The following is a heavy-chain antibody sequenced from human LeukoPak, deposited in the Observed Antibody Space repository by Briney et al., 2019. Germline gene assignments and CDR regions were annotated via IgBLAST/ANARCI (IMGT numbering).Heavy chain of an antibody. J-gene: IGHJ3*02. CDR1: GGSISSTTYY. CDR2: ISHSGST. V-gene: IGHV4-39*01. Sequence: SETLSLTCTVSGGSISSTTYYWSWIRQPPGKGLEWIGEISHSGSTNYNPSLKSRVTISVDTSKNQFSLKLSSVTAADTAVYYCARHGGYSSSRVARGGPRAAFDIWGQGTMVTVSS. D-gene: IGHD6-13*01. CDR3: ARHGGYSSSRVARGGPRAAFDI.